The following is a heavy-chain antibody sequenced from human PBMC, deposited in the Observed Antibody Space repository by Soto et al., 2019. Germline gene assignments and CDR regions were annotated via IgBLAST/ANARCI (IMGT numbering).Heavy chain of an antibody. V-gene: IGHV3-11*05. D-gene: IGHD6-6*01. CDR3: ARDPSRRSPPDY. CDR2: ISSTSAYT. Sequence: QVQLVESGGGLVKPGGSLRLSCAASGFTFSDYYMTWFRQAPGKGLEWIAYISSTSAYTDYARSVKGRFTISRDNAKNSLYLQMNSLRNEDTAVYYCARDPSRRSPPDYWGQGTLVTVS. J-gene: IGHJ4*02. CDR1: GFTFSDYY.